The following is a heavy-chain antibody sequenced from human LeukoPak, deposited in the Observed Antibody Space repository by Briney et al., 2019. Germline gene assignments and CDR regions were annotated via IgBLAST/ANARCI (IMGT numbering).Heavy chain of an antibody. Sequence: GGSLRLSCAASGFTVSSNYMSWVRQAPGKGLEWVSVIYSGGSTYYADSVKGRFTISRDNSKNTLYLQMNSLRAEDTAVYYCARDGGRGYCSGGSCYYSLYGMDVWGQGTTVTVSS. D-gene: IGHD2-15*01. V-gene: IGHV3-66*01. CDR2: IYSGGST. CDR3: ARDGGRGYCSGGSCYYSLYGMDV. CDR1: GFTVSSNY. J-gene: IGHJ6*02.